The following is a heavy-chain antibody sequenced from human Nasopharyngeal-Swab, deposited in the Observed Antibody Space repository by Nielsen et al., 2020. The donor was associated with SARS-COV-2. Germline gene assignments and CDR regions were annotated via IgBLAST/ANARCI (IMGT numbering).Heavy chain of an antibody. CDR3: ARLPRNNWRLDS. CDR1: GFTFSTYW. D-gene: IGHD1-20*01. CDR2: ITEDGSEK. V-gene: IGHV3-7*03. J-gene: IGHJ4*02. Sequence: GESLKISCEASGFTFSTYWMSWVRQAPGKRLEWVANITEDGSEKDYVDSVKGRFTISRDNIKNSLYLQMNSLRVEDTAVYFCARLPRNNWRLDSWGQGILVTVSS.